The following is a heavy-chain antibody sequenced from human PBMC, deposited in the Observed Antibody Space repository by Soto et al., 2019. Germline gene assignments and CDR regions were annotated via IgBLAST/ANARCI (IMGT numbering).Heavy chain of an antibody. CDR1: GYSFTTYG. Sequence: QVQLVQSGGEVKKPGASVKVSCKTSGYSFTTYGISWVRQAPGQGLEWMGWISAYNGNTNYAQKLQDRVTMTTDTSTSPASMELRSLRSDDPAVYYCAREGPAPDYYYGMDVWGQGSTVTFSS. CDR3: AREGPAPDYYYGMDV. V-gene: IGHV1-18*01. J-gene: IGHJ6*02. CDR2: ISAYNGNT.